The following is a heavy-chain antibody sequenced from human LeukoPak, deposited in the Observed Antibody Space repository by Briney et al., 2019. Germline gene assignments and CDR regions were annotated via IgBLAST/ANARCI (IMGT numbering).Heavy chain of an antibody. J-gene: IGHJ4*02. CDR2: ISYDGSNK. Sequence: GSLRLSCAASGFTFSSYAMHWVRQAPGKGLEWVAVISYDGSNKYYADSVKGRFTISRDNSKNTLYLQMNSLRAEDTAVYYCARTAPFIVVVPAALYFDYWGQGTLVTVSS. V-gene: IGHV3-30-3*01. CDR1: GFTFSSYA. D-gene: IGHD2-2*01. CDR3: ARTAPFIVVVPAALYFDY.